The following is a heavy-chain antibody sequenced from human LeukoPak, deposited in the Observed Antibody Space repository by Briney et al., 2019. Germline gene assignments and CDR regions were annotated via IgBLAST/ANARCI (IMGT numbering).Heavy chain of an antibody. CDR1: GFTFSSYS. J-gene: IGHJ4*02. CDR2: ISSSSSYI. V-gene: IGHV3-21*01. D-gene: IGHD2-15*01. CDR3: ARVLSSRNYFDY. Sequence: PGGSLRLSCAASGFTFSSYSMNWVRQAPGKGLEWVSSISSSSSYIYYADSVKGRFTISRDNAKNSLYLQMNSLRAEDTAVYYCARVLSSRNYFDYWGQGTLVTVSS.